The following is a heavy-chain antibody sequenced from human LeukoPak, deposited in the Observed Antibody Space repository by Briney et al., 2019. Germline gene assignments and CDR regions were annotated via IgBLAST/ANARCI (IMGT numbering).Heavy chain of an antibody. D-gene: IGHD2-2*01. CDR3: ARDSPGYCSSTSCYLYYYYGMDV. Sequence: ASVKVSCKASGYTFTSYGISWVRQAPGQGLEWMGWISAYNGNTNYAQKLQGRVTMTTDTSTSTDYMELRSLRSDDTAVYYCARDSPGYCSSTSCYLYYYYGMDVWGQGTTVTVSS. CDR2: ISAYNGNT. CDR1: GYTFTSYG. V-gene: IGHV1-18*01. J-gene: IGHJ6*02.